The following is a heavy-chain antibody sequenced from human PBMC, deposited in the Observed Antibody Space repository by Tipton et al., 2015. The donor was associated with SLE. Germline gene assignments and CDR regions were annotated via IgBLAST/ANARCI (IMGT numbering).Heavy chain of an antibody. D-gene: IGHD1-7*01. J-gene: IGHJ3*02. CDR3: TTDQRDWDYDDAFDI. V-gene: IGHV3-15*01. CDR1: GFTFSNAW. CDR2: IKSKTDGGTT. Sequence: GSLRLSCAASGFTFSNAWMSWVRQAPGKGLEWVGRIKSKTDGGTTDYAAPVKGRFTISRDDSKNTLYLQMNSLKTEDTAVYYCTTDQRDWDYDDAFDIWGQGTMVTVSS.